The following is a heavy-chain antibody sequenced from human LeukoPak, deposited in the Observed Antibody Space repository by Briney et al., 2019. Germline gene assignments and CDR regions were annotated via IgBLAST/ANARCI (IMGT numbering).Heavy chain of an antibody. J-gene: IGHJ4*02. V-gene: IGHV4-34*01. CDR3: TRGAFCYDTSGLERVWYFDY. CDR2: IYLSVGT. CDR1: VGSFSNYN. D-gene: IGHD3-22*01. Sequence: SETLSLTSAVYVGSFSNYNWSCICQTPRKGLEWVGEIYLSVGTHSNPSLKSRVTISIDTSKNQFSLKLSAVAAADTAMYYCTRGAFCYDTSGLERVWYFDYWGQGTLVTVSS.